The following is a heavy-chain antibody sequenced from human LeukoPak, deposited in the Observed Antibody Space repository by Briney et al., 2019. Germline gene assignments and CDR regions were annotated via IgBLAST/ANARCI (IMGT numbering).Heavy chain of an antibody. CDR1: GYTFTDSF. V-gene: IGHV1-2*06. CDR3: ARAPPVGPTTSPDY. CDR2: IHPNTGGT. Sequence: ASVKVSCKASGYTFTDSFMHWVRQAPGQGPEWMGRIHPNTGGTNYAQKFQGRVTMTSDPFLSAAYLELSGLTSDDTAVYYCARAPPVGPTTSPDYWGQGTLVTVTS. J-gene: IGHJ4*02. D-gene: IGHD2-2*01.